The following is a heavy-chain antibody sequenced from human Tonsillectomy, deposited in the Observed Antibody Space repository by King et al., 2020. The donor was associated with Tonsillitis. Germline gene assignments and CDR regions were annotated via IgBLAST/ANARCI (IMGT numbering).Heavy chain of an antibody. D-gene: IGHD4-17*01. CDR1: GFTFSSYW. V-gene: IGHV3-7*01. CDR2: IKEDGSEK. CDR3: ARDLREDYGYYGLN. J-gene: IGHJ4*02. Sequence: VQLVESGGGLVQPGGSLRLSCAASGFTFSSYWMSWVRQAPGKGLEWVANIKEDGSEKYFVDSVKGRFTISRDNAKNSLYLQMNSLRAEDTAVYYCARDLREDYGYYGLNWGQGTLVTVSS.